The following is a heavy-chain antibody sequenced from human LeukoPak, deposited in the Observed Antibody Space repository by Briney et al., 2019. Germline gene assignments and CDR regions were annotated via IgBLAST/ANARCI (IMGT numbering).Heavy chain of an antibody. Sequence: GGSLRLSCAASGFTFSSYAMSWVRQTPEKGLEWVSTISGSGGSTNYADSVKGRFTISRDNSKNTLYLQMNSLRAEDTAVYYCAKGLPSGNSFDYWGQGTLVTVSS. CDR3: AKGLPSGNSFDY. D-gene: IGHD2-15*01. J-gene: IGHJ4*02. CDR1: GFTFSSYA. CDR2: ISGSGGST. V-gene: IGHV3-23*01.